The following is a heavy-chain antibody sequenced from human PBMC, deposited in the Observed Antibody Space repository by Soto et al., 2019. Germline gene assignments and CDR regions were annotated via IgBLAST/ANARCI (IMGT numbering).Heavy chain of an antibody. Sequence: AGVSSTGGGYCWSWHRTTPGKGLEWIGYIYDSAMPYYNPSLKSRVTISVDTSKNQFSLSMTSVTAADTAVYYCARGPALLFYCFDYRGQG. D-gene: IGHD2-2*01. CDR2: IYDSAMP. CDR3: ARGPALLFYCFDY. J-gene: IGHJ4*02. V-gene: IGHV4-30-4*01. CDR1: GVSSTGGGYC.